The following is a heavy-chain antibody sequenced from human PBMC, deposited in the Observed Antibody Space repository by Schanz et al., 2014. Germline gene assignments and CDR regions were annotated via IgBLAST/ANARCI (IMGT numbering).Heavy chain of an antibody. CDR1: GGTFSTYP. Sequence: QVQLVQSGAEVKKPGSSMKVSCKASGGTFSTYPINWLRQAPGQGLEWMGRIVPIAGITNYAQRFQGRVTITADKSSDTAYMELSSLRSDDTAHYYCVRVPSRDVSFDLWGRGTLVTVSS. J-gene: IGHJ2*01. D-gene: IGHD3-16*01. CDR2: IVPIAGIT. CDR3: VRVPSRDVSFDL. V-gene: IGHV1-69*02.